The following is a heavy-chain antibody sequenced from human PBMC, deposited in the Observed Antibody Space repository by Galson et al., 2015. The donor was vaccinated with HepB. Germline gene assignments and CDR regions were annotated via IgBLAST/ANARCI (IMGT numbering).Heavy chain of an antibody. CDR3: RKEENDYGDYAFDY. Sequence: SLRLSCAASGFTFSSYDMHWVRQAPGKGLEYVSAISSNGGSTYYEDSVKGRFTISRNNYKNTLYHQMSSMSAEETAVYYCRKEENDYGDYAFDYWGQGTLVTVSS. J-gene: IGHJ4*02. D-gene: IGHD4-17*01. CDR2: ISSNGGST. V-gene: IGHV3-64D*06. CDR1: GFTFSSYD.